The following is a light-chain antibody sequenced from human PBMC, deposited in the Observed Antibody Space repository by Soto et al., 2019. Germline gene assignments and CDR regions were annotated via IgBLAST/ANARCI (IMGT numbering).Light chain of an antibody. CDR1: QTISNY. CDR2: AAS. J-gene: IGKJ5*01. V-gene: IGKV1-39*01. Sequence: DIQMTQSPSSLSASVGDRVTITCRASQTISNYLNWYQQKPGKAPKLLIYAASSLQSGVPSRFSGSGSGTDFTLTISSLQPEDFATFYCQQSYSTPITSGQGTRLEIK. CDR3: QQSYSTPIT.